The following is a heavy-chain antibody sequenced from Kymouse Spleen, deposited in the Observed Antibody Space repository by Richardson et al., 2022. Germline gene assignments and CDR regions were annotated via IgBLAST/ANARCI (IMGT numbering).Heavy chain of an antibody. V-gene: IGHV4-34*01. Sequence: QVQLQQWGAGLLKPSETLSLTCAVYGGSFSGYYWSWIRQPPGKGLEWIGEINHSGSTNYNPSLKSRVTISVDTSKNQFSLKLSSVTAADTAVYYCARGGGSYPNWFDPWGQGTLVTVSS. CDR1: GGSFSGYY. D-gene: IGHD1-26*01. J-gene: IGHJ5*02. CDR3: ARGGGSYPNWFDP. CDR2: INHSGST.